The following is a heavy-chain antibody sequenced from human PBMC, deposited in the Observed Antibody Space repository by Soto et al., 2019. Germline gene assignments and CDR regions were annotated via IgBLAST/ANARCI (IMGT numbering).Heavy chain of an antibody. V-gene: IGHV3-13*01. CDR1: GFTFSSYD. D-gene: IGHD1-26*01. CDR2: IGTAGDT. CDR3: ARACGSYSMGNPCVYGMDV. Sequence: GGSLRLSCAASGFTFSSYDMHWVRQATGKGLEWVSAIGTAGDTYYPGSVKGRFTISRENAKNSLYLQMNSLRAEDTAVYYCARACGSYSMGNPCVYGMDVWGQGTTVTVSS. J-gene: IGHJ6*02.